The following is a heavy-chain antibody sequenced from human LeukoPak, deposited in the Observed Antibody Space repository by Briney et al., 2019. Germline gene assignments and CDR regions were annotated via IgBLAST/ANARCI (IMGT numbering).Heavy chain of an antibody. D-gene: IGHD4-17*01. J-gene: IGHJ4*02. CDR3: AIDYGASY. Sequence: GGSLRLSCAASGFTFSSYAMHWVRQAPGKGLEWVAVISYDGSNKYYADSVKGRFTISRDNSKNTLYLQMNSLRAEDTAVYYCAIDYGASYWGQGTLDTVSS. V-gene: IGHV3-30-3*01. CDR1: GFTFSSYA. CDR2: ISYDGSNK.